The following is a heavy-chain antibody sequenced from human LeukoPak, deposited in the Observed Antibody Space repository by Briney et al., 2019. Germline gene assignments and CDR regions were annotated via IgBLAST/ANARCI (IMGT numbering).Heavy chain of an antibody. CDR3: ARSSSLYGSWFDP. V-gene: IGHV3-23*01. J-gene: IGHJ5*02. CDR2: ISRSGDST. Sequence: PGGSLRLSCEASGFSFSSYAMTWVRQAPGKGLERVSGISRSGDSTYNADSVKGRFTISGDNPKNTLYLQMNSLRAEDTALYYCARSSSLYGSWFDPWGQGTLVTVSS. D-gene: IGHD6-13*01. CDR1: GFSFSSYA.